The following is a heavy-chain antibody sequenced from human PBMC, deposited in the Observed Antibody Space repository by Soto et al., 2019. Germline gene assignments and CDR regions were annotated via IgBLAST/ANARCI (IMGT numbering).Heavy chain of an antibody. J-gene: IGHJ4*02. Sequence: QVQLVESGGGVVQPGRSLRLSCAASGFTFSSYGMHWVRQAPGKGLEWVAVISYDGSNKYYADSVKGRFTISRDYSKNTLYLQMNSLRAEDTAVYYCAKQEYSSSFLDYWGQGTLVTVSS. V-gene: IGHV3-30*18. D-gene: IGHD6-6*01. CDR2: ISYDGSNK. CDR3: AKQEYSSSFLDY. CDR1: GFTFSSYG.